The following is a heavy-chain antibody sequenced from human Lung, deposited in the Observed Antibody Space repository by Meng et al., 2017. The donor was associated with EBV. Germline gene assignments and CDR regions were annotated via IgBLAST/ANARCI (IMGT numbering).Heavy chain of an antibody. CDR1: GGSIIIGNW. Sequence: VQLQEPGPGLVIPSGTLSLTRAVSGGSIIIGNWWSWVRQSPGKGLEWIGEIHHSGRTNYNPSLKSRITMSLDKPKNQFSLKLSSVTAADTAVYYCARDSDSAYSLGYWGQGTLVTVSS. D-gene: IGHD2-21*01. CDR2: IHHSGRT. V-gene: IGHV4-4*02. CDR3: ARDSDSAYSLGY. J-gene: IGHJ4*02.